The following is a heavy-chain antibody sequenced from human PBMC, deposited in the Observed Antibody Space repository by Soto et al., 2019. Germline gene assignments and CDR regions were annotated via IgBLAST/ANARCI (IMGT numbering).Heavy chain of an antibody. Sequence: PSETLSLTCAVSGGSISNADWWTWVRQPPGKGLEWIAEISHSGNTNYNPSLESRVTMSLDNSKNQFSLKLTSVTAADTAVYYCARDQLEGNWFDPWGQGTLVTSPQ. J-gene: IGHJ5*02. CDR2: ISHSGNT. CDR1: GGSISNADW. V-gene: IGHV4-4*02. CDR3: ARDQLEGNWFDP. D-gene: IGHD1-1*01.